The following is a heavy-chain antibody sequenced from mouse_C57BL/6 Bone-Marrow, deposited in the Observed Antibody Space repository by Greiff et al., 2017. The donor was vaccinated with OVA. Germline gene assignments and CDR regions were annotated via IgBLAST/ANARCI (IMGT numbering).Heavy chain of an antibody. CDR1: GYAFSHYW. CDR2: IYPGGGDI. J-gene: IGHJ2*01. Sequence: VQLVESGAELVKPGASVKISCKASGYAFSHYWMNWVKQRPGKGLEWIGQIYPGGGDINYNGKLKGKATLTADKSSSTAYMQFSSLTSEDSAVYFCSSVAYWGQGTTLTVSS. CDR3: SSVAY. V-gene: IGHV1-80*01.